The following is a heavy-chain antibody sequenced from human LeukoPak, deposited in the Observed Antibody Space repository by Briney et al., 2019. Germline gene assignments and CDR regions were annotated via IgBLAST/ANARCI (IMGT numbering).Heavy chain of an antibody. J-gene: IGHJ4*02. CDR1: GGSFSGYY. CDR2: INHSGST. V-gene: IGHV4-34*01. Sequence: SETLSLTCAVYGGSFSGYYWSWIRQPPGKGLEWIGEINHSGSTNYNPSLKSRVTISVDTSKNQFSLKLSSVAAADTAVYYCARGPRYYYGSGSYSWWGSFDYWGQGTLVTVSS. CDR3: ARGPRYYYGSGSYSWWGSFDY. D-gene: IGHD3-10*01.